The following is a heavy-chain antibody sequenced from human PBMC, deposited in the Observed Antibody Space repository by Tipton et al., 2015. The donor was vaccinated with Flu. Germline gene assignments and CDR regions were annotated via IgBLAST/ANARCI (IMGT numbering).Heavy chain of an antibody. CDR3: ASLWGSGSYSRYAFDI. CDR2: IKQDGSEG. Sequence: SLRLSCSASGFTFSTSWMSWVRQAPGKGLEWVANIKQDGSEGYYVDSVKGRFTISRDNAKNSLYLQMNSLRAEDTALYYCASLWGSGSYSRYAFDIWGQGTMVTVSS. J-gene: IGHJ3*02. D-gene: IGHD1-26*01. CDR1: GFTFSTSW. V-gene: IGHV3-7*01.